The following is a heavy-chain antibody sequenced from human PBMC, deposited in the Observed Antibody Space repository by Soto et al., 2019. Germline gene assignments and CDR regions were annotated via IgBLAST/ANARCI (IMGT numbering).Heavy chain of an antibody. J-gene: IGHJ6*02. V-gene: IGHV1-69*01. CDR2: VIPIFGTA. D-gene: IGHD4-17*01. CDR1: GGTFSSYA. Sequence: QVQLVQSGAEVKKPGSSVKVSCKASGGTFSSYAISWVRQAPGQGLEWMGGVIPIFGTANYAQKFQGRVTITADESTSTAYMELRSLRSEDTAVYYCARALTHYGDYGSGGMDVWGQGTTVTVSS. CDR3: ARALTHYGDYGSGGMDV.